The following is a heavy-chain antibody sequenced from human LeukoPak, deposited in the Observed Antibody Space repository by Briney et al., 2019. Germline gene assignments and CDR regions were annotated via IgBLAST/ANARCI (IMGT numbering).Heavy chain of an antibody. Sequence: SETLSLTCAVYGGSFSGYYWSWIRQPPGKGLEWIGEINHSGSTNYNPSLKSRVTISVDTSKNQFSLKLSSVTAADTAVYYCACTYYDILTGYDPSTEWDYWGQGTLVTVAS. CDR1: GGSFSGYY. D-gene: IGHD3-9*01. CDR3: ACTYYDILTGYDPSTEWDY. V-gene: IGHV4-34*01. CDR2: INHSGST. J-gene: IGHJ4*02.